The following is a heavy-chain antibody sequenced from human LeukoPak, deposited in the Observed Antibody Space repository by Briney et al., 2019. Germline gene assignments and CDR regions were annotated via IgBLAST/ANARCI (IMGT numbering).Heavy chain of an antibody. CDR1: GGTFSSYA. V-gene: IGHV1-69*13. D-gene: IGHD2-2*03. CDR2: IIPIFGTA. J-gene: IGHJ5*02. CDR3: ARRIMGGYCSSTSSYENGWFDP. Sequence: ASVKVSCKASGGTFSSYAISWVRQAPGQGLEWMGGIIPIFGTANYAQKFQGRVTITADESTSTAYMELSSLRSEDTAVYYCARRIMGGYCSSTSSYENGWFDPWGQGTLVTVSS.